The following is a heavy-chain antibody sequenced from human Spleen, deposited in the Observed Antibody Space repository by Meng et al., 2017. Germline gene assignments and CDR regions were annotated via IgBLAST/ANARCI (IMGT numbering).Heavy chain of an antibody. CDR3: ARGTGTGFDY. CDR2: MNPNSGKT. V-gene: IGHV1-8*01. D-gene: IGHD1-7*01. J-gene: IGHJ4*02. CDR1: GYTFTNVD. Sequence: QVQVVQSGAEVKRPGASVKVSCKAAGYTFTNVDINWVRQATGQGLEWMGWMNPNSGKTGYAEKFQGRVTMTRDTSISTAYMELSSLTSQDTAVYYCARGTGTGFDYWGQGALVTVSS.